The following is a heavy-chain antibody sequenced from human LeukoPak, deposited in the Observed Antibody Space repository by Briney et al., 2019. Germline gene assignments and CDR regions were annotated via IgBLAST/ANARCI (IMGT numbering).Heavy chain of an antibody. CDR2: ISYDGSNK. CDR1: GFTFSSYA. V-gene: IGHV3-30-3*01. CDR3: ARAPEITGTDY. J-gene: IGHJ4*02. Sequence: GGSLRLSCAASGFTFSSYAMHWVRQAPGKGLEWVAVISYDGSNKYYADSVKGRFTISRDNSKNTLYLQMSSLRAEDTAVYYCARAPEITGTDYWGQGTLVTVSS. D-gene: IGHD1-20*01.